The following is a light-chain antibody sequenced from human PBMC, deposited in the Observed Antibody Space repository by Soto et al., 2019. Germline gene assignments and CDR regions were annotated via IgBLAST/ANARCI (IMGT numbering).Light chain of an antibody. CDR3: QQRSNWPRT. J-gene: IGKJ1*01. V-gene: IGKV3-11*01. CDR1: LSVNNY. Sequence: EIVMNQSTATLSVSPGERDTLCCRASLSVNNYLAWYQQKPGQAHRLLIYDASNRATGIPPRFSGSGSGTDFTLTISGLEPEDSAVYYCQQRSNWPRTVGQGNKVAIK. CDR2: DAS.